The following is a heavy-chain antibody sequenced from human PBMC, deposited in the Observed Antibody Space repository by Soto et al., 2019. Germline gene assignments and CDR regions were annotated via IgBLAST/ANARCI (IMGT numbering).Heavy chain of an antibody. CDR1: GGSISSCGYS. Sequence: SETLSLTCAVSGGSISSCGYSWSWIRQPPGKGLEWIGYMYRSGSTYYNPSLKSRVTISVDTSKNQFSLKLSSVTAADTAVYYCARSMTKVVTLDYWGQGTLVTVSS. D-gene: IGHD4-17*01. CDR2: MYRSGST. J-gene: IGHJ4*02. V-gene: IGHV4-30-2*01. CDR3: ARSMTKVVTLDY.